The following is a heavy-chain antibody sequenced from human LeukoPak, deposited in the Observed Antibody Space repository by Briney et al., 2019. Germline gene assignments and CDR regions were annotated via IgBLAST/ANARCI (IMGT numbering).Heavy chain of an antibody. D-gene: IGHD6-13*01. Sequence: SETLSLTCTASVASLAGYYWSWIRQPAGKGLERIGRIYISENARYNPSLESRVTLSIDTSKKQFSLILRSVTAADTAVYYCARDRDKAADGLEGGDAFDIWGPGTLVTVSP. CDR3: ARDRDKAADGLEGGDAFDI. J-gene: IGHJ3*02. V-gene: IGHV4-4*07. CDR1: VASLAGYY. CDR2: IYISENA.